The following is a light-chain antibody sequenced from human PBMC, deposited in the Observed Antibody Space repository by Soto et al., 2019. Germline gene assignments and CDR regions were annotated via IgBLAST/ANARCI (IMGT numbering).Light chain of an antibody. CDR3: CSYAGNLAL. CDR1: SSNIGAGYD. Sequence: QSALTQPPSVSGAPGQRVTISCTGSSSNIGAGYDVHWYQQLPGTAPKLLIYTNSNRPSGVPGRFSGSKSGNTASLTISGLQAEDEADYYCCSYAGNLALFGGGTKVTDL. CDR2: TNS. V-gene: IGLV1-40*01. J-gene: IGLJ2*01.